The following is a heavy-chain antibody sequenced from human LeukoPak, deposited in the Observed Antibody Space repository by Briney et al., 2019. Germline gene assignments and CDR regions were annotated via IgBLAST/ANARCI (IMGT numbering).Heavy chain of an antibody. V-gene: IGHV4-59*08. D-gene: IGHD1-7*01. CDR3: ASRGLTGTTDY. J-gene: IGHJ4*02. Sequence: SGTLSLTCTVSGGSISSYYWSWIRQPPGKGLEWIGSIYYSGSTYYNPSLKSRVTISVDTSKNQFSLKLSSVTAADTAVYYCASRGLTGTTDYWGQGTLVTVSS. CDR2: IYYSGST. CDR1: GGSISSYY.